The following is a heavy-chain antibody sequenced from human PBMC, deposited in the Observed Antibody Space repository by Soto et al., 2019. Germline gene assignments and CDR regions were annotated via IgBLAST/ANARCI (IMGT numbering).Heavy chain of an antibody. J-gene: IGHJ6*03. CDR3: ARSILGYCSSTSCYWASDYYYYYYVDV. CDR2: ISGSGGST. CDR1: GFTFSSYA. V-gene: IGHV3-23*01. D-gene: IGHD2-2*01. Sequence: GGSLRLSCAASGFTFSSYAMSWVRQAPGKGLEWVSAISGSGGSTYYADSVKGRFTISRDNSKNTLYLQMNSLRAEDTAVYYCARSILGYCSSTSCYWASDYYYYYYVDVWGKGTTVTVSS.